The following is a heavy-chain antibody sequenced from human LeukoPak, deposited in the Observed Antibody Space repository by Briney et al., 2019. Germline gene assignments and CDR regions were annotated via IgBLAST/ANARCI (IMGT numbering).Heavy chain of an antibody. D-gene: IGHD1-1*01. J-gene: IGHJ3*01. Sequence: KPGRSLRLSCAASGFTFSDYYMNWIRQTPGKGLEWVSYISSSGSTIYYADSVRGRFTISRDKTKNSICLPMKRLRPEPTAVYYCAKVRGSGPADVFDFWGQGTMVTVSS. CDR1: GFTFSDYY. CDR2: ISSSGSTI. V-gene: IGHV3-11*04. CDR3: AKVRGSGPADVFDF.